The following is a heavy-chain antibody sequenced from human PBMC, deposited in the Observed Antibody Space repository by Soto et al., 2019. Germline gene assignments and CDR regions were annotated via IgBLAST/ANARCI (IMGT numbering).Heavy chain of an antibody. J-gene: IGHJ5*02. CDR1: GGSFSGYY. CDR2: INHSGST. V-gene: IGHV4-34*01. D-gene: IGHD3-22*01. Sequence: SETLSLTCAVYGGSFSGYYWSWIRQPPGKGLEWIEEINHSGSTNYNPSLKSRVTISVDTSKNQFSLKLSSVTAADTAVYYCARGRYYYDSSGYYHWGQGTLVTVSS. CDR3: ARGRYYYDSSGYYH.